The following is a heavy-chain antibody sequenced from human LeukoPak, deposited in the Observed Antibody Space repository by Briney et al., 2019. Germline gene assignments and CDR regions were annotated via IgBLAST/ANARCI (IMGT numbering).Heavy chain of an antibody. D-gene: IGHD5/OR15-5a*01. CDR3: ATFTTVSTGDY. V-gene: IGHV1-2*02. CDR1: GYTFTGYY. Sequence: ASVKVSCKASGYTFTGYYMHWVRQAPGQGLEWMGWISPNSGATNYAQTFQGRVTMTRDTSISTGYMDLSSLRSEDTAIYYCATFTTVSTGDYWGQGSLVAVSS. CDR2: ISPNSGAT. J-gene: IGHJ4*02.